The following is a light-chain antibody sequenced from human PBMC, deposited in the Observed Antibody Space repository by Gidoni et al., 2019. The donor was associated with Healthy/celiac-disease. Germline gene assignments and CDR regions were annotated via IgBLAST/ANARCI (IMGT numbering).Light chain of an antibody. CDR3: QQLNSYPIT. Sequence: DIQLTQSPSFLSASVGDRVTITCRASQGISSYLAWYQQKPGKAPKLLIYAASTLQRGVPSRFRGSGSGTEFTLTISSLQPEDFATYYCQQLNSYPITFGPGTKVDIK. CDR1: QGISSY. CDR2: AAS. V-gene: IGKV1-9*01. J-gene: IGKJ3*01.